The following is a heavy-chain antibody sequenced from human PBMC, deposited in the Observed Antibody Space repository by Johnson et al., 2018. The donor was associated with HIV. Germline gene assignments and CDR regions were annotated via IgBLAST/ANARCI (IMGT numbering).Heavy chain of an antibody. V-gene: IGHV3-66*01. CDR1: GFTVSSNY. J-gene: IGHJ3*02. Sequence: VQLVESGGGVVRPGGSLRLSCAASGFTVSSNYMSWVRQAPGKGLEWVSVIYSGGSTYYADSVKGRFTISRDNSKNTLYLQMNSLRVEDTAVYYCTRELGEDDYYDSGGDAFDIWGQGTMVNVSS. D-gene: IGHD3-22*01. CDR3: TRELGEDDYYDSGGDAFDI. CDR2: IYSGGST.